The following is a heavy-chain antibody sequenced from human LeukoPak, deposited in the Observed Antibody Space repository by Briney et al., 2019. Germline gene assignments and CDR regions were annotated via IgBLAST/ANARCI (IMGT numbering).Heavy chain of an antibody. CDR2: GYNTGVT. V-gene: IGHV4-39*02. J-gene: IGHJ4*02. D-gene: IGHD6-13*01. CDR3: ARPGSYSSGWYIHY. CDR1: GGSISGSYNY. Sequence: PSETLSLTCIVSGGSISGSYNYWGWIRQPPWQGLEWIGSGYNTGVTYYNPSLKSRVTISVDTSKNHFSLKLNSVTAADTAVYYCARPGSYSSGWYIHYWGQGILVTVSS.